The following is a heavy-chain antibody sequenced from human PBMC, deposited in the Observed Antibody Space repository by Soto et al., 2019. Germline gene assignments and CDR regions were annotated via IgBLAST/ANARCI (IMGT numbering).Heavy chain of an antibody. V-gene: IGHV3-13*01. CDR3: AASIPGYGSGSPYDAFDI. D-gene: IGHD3-10*01. CDR1: GFTFSSYD. Sequence: GGSLRLSCAASGFTFSSYDMHWVRQATGKGLEWVSAIGTAGDTYYPGSVKGRFSISRENAKNSLYLQMNSLRAEDTAVYYCAASIPGYGSGSPYDAFDIWGQGTMVTVSS. CDR2: IGTAGDT. J-gene: IGHJ3*02.